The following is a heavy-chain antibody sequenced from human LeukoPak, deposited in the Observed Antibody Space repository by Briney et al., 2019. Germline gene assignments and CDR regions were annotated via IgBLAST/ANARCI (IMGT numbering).Heavy chain of an antibody. CDR2: IKQDESEK. V-gene: IGHV3-7*01. Sequence: GGSLRLSCAASGFTFSSYWMSWVRQAPGKGLEWVANIKQDESEKNYVDSVTGRFIVSRDNAKNSLYLHMNSLKVEDTAVYFCARVNNNFYMEVWDKGTKVAVSS. CDR3: ARVNNNFYMEV. J-gene: IGHJ6*03. CDR1: GFTFSSYW. D-gene: IGHD1-1*01.